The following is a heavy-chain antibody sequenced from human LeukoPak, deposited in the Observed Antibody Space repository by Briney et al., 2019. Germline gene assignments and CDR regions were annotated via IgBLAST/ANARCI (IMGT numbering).Heavy chain of an antibody. Sequence: GSLRLSCAASGFTFSNYSMNWVRQAPGKGLEWVSSISSSSSYIYYADSVKGRFTISRDNAKNSLYLQMNSLRAEDTAVYYCAGSYGSGSPFDYWGQGTLVTVSS. D-gene: IGHD3-10*01. CDR2: ISSSSSYI. CDR3: AGSYGSGSPFDY. J-gene: IGHJ4*02. V-gene: IGHV3-21*01. CDR1: GFTFSNYS.